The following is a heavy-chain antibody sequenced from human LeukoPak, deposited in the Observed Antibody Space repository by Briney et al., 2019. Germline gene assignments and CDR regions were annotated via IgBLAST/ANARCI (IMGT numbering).Heavy chain of an antibody. J-gene: IGHJ4*02. Sequence: PSETLSLTCAVSGGSISSGGYSWSWIRQPPGKGLEWIGYIYHSGSTYYNPSLKSRVTISVDRSKNQFSLKLSSVTAADTAVYYCARHAKDDYGDYYFDYWGQGTLVTVSS. CDR1: GGSISSGGYS. CDR2: IYHSGST. V-gene: IGHV4-30-2*01. D-gene: IGHD4-17*01. CDR3: ARHAKDDYGDYYFDY.